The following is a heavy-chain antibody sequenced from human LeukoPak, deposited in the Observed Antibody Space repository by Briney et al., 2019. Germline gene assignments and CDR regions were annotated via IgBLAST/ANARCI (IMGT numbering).Heavy chain of an antibody. J-gene: IGHJ2*01. V-gene: IGHV4-39*07. CDR3: ARDPLVGAAFFWYFDL. CDR2: IYYSGST. Sequence: PSETLSLTCTVSGGSISSSSYYWGWIRQPPGKGLEWIGSIYYSGSTYYNPSLKSRVTISVDTSKNQFSLKLSSVTAADTAVYYCARDPLVGAAFFWYFDLWGRGTLVTVSS. D-gene: IGHD1-26*01. CDR1: GGSISSSSYY.